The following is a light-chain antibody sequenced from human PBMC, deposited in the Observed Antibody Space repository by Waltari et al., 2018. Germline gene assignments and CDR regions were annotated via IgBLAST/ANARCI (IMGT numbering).Light chain of an antibody. J-gene: IGKJ2*02. Sequence: DIVMTQSPDSLAVSLGERATINCKSSQSVLYSSNNKNYLAWYQQKPGQPPNLLIYWASTRESGVPDLFSGSGSGSDFTLTISSLQAEDVAVYYCQQFYSTPRTFGQGTKLEI. CDR1: QSVLYSSNNKNY. V-gene: IGKV4-1*01. CDR3: QQFYSTPRT. CDR2: WAS.